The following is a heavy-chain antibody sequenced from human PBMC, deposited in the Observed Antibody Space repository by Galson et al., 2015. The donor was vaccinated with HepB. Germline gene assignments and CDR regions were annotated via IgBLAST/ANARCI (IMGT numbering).Heavy chain of an antibody. Sequence: SLRLSCAASGFTFSDYYMSWIRQAPGKGLEWVSYISSSSSYTNYADSVKGRFTISRDNAKNSLYLQMNSLRAEDTAVYYCARDRLRGSGSPPNYWGQGTLVTVSS. V-gene: IGHV3-11*05. J-gene: IGHJ4*02. CDR1: GFTFSDYY. D-gene: IGHD3-10*01. CDR2: ISSSSSYT. CDR3: ARDRLRGSGSPPNY.